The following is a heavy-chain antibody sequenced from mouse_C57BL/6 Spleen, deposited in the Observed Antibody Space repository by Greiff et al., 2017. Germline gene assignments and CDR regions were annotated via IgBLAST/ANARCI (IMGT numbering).Heavy chain of an antibody. Sequence: VQLQQSGPELVKPGASVKISCKASGYAFSSSWMNWVKQRPGKGLEWIGRMYPGDGDTNYNGKFKGKATLTADKSSSTAYMQLSSLTSEDSAVYFCARRYGSSLDYWGQGTTLTVSS. V-gene: IGHV1-82*01. J-gene: IGHJ2*01. CDR2: MYPGDGDT. CDR3: ARRYGSSLDY. CDR1: GYAFSSSW. D-gene: IGHD1-1*01.